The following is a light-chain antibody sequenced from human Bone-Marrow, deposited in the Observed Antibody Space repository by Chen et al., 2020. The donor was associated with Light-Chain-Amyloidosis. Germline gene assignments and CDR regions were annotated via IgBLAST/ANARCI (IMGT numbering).Light chain of an antibody. Sequence: SYVLTQPSSVSVAPGQTATIACGGNNIGSKSVHWYQQTPGQAPLLVVYDDSDRPSGIPGRLSGSNSGNTATLTISMVEAGDEADYYCQVWDSSSDRPVFGGGTKLTVL. CDR3: QVWDSSSDRPV. V-gene: IGLV3-21*02. CDR1: NIGSKS. J-gene: IGLJ3*02. CDR2: DDS.